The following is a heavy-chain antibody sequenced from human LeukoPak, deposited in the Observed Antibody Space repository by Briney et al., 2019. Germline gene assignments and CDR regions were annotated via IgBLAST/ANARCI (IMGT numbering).Heavy chain of an antibody. CDR1: GGSISSYY. Sequence: SETLSLTCTVSGGSISSYYWSWIRQPPGKGLEWIGYIYYSGSTNYNPSLKSRVTISVDTSKNQFSLKLSSVTAADTAVYYCARLGSSDAFDIWGQGTMVTVSS. J-gene: IGHJ3*02. D-gene: IGHD2-2*01. CDR2: IYYSGST. V-gene: IGHV4-59*12. CDR3: ARLGSSDAFDI.